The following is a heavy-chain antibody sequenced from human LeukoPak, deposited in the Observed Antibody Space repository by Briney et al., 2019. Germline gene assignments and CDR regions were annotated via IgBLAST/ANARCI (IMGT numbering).Heavy chain of an antibody. CDR3: ARMGLDILTGYYHDY. D-gene: IGHD3-9*01. J-gene: IGHJ4*02. CDR2: INPSGGST. V-gene: IGHV1-46*01. CDR1: GCTFTSYY. Sequence: ASEKVSCKASGCTFTSYYMHWVRQAPGQGLEWMGIINPSGGSTSYAQKFQGRVTMTRDTSTSTVYMELSSLRSEDTAVYYCARMGLDILTGYYHDYWGQGTLVTVSS.